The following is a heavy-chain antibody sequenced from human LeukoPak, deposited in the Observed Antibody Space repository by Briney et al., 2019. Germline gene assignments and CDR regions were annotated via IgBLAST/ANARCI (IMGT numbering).Heavy chain of an antibody. D-gene: IGHD3-9*01. CDR3: ARDGKEISYYDILTGYSEYYFYY. CDR1: GFTFSSYA. Sequence: PGRSLRLSCAASGFTFSSYAMHWVRQAPGKGLEWVAVISYDGSNKYYADSVKGRFTISRDNSKNTLYLQMNSLRAEDTAVYYCARDGKEISYYDILTGYSEYYFYYWGQGTLVTVSS. J-gene: IGHJ4*02. V-gene: IGHV3-30*04. CDR2: ISYDGSNK.